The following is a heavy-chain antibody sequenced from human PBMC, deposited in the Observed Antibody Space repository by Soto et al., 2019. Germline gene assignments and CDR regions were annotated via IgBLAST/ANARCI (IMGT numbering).Heavy chain of an antibody. CDR3: ARVDSSMFEGGDWFDP. CDR2: FIPIFGTT. D-gene: IGHD3-10*02. J-gene: IGHJ5*02. CDR1: GGTFNRQA. V-gene: IGHV1-69*12. Sequence: QVVQSGAEVKKPGSSVKVSCKASGGTFNRQAFSWVRQAPGQGLEWMGGFIPIFGTTDYSQKFQVRFTIIADEATSTAYMELSSLTSDDTAVYYCARVDSSMFEGGDWFDPWGQGTLVTVSS.